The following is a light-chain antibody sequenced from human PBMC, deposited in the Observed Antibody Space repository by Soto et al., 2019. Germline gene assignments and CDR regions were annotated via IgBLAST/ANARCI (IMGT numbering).Light chain of an antibody. Sequence: EIVLTQSPGTLSLSPGERATLSCRASQSVSSSYLAWYQQKPGQAPRLLIYGATSRATGIPARFSGSGSGTDHSLAISRLEPEDFAVYYCLQYGSSPFTFGPGTKVDI. J-gene: IGKJ3*01. CDR3: LQYGSSPFT. V-gene: IGKV3-20*01. CDR2: GAT. CDR1: QSVSSSY.